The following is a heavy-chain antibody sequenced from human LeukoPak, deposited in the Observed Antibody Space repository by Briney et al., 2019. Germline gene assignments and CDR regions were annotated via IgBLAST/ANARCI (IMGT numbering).Heavy chain of an antibody. CDR1: GFTFSSYE. V-gene: IGHV3-48*03. CDR3: ARRDSSGYEAPFDY. CDR2: IRSSGSTI. D-gene: IGHD3-22*01. J-gene: IGHJ4*02. Sequence: GGSLRLSCAASGFTFSSYEMNWVRQAPGKGLEWVSYIRSSGSTIYYADSVKGRFTISRDNAKNSLYLQMNSLRAEDTAVYYCARRDSSGYEAPFDYWGQGTLVTVSS.